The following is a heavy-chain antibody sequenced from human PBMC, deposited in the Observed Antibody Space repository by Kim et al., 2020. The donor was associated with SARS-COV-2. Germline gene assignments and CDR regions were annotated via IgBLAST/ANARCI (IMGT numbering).Heavy chain of an antibody. CDR1: GFTFSSYG. V-gene: IGHV3-30*18. CDR2: ISYDGSNK. Sequence: GGSLRLSCAASGFTFSSYGMHWVRQAPGKGLEWVAVISYDGSNKYYADSVKGRFTISRDNSKNTLYLQMNSLRAEDTAVYYCAKVAIFGVVILYYFDYWGQGTLVTVSS. J-gene: IGHJ4*02. D-gene: IGHD3-3*01. CDR3: AKVAIFGVVILYYFDY.